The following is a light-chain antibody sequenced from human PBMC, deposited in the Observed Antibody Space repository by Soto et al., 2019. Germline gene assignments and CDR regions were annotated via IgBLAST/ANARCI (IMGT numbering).Light chain of an antibody. Sequence: DIQMTQSPSTLSASVGDRVTITCRASQSIGSWLAWYQQKPGKAPKVLIYKASILESGVPSRFSGSGSGTEFTLTISSLQPDDFATYYCRQYSSYSRTFGGGTKVEI. CDR1: QSIGSW. CDR2: KAS. CDR3: RQYSSYSRT. V-gene: IGKV1-5*03. J-gene: IGKJ4*01.